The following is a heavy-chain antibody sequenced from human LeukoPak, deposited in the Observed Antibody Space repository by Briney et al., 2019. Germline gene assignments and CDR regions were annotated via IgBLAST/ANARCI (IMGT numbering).Heavy chain of an antibody. CDR3: ATEIMDVGPHNYNGIDV. CDR1: GFTFSTTD. V-gene: IGHV3-13*01. J-gene: IGHJ6*02. D-gene: IGHD3-16*01. Sequence: GGSLRLSCAASGFTFSTTDLHWVRQGTGKRLEWVSAMGTVGDTYYADSVKGRFTISRDDAKNSLYLQMNSLRAGDTAVYYCATEIMDVGPHNYNGIDVWGQGTTVTVSS. CDR2: MGTVGDT.